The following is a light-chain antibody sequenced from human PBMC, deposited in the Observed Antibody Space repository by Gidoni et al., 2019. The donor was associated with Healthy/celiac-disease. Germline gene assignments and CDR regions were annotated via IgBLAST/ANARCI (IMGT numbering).Light chain of an antibody. CDR1: QSVLYSSNNKNY. CDR2: WAS. V-gene: IGKV4-1*01. CDR3: QQYYSTPLT. J-gene: IGKJ4*01. Sequence: DILITQSPDSLAVSLGERATINCKSSQSVLYSSNNKNYLAWYQQKPGQPPKLLIYWASTRESGVPDRFSGSGYGTDLTLTISSLQAEDVAVYYCQQYYSTPLTFGGGTKVEIK.